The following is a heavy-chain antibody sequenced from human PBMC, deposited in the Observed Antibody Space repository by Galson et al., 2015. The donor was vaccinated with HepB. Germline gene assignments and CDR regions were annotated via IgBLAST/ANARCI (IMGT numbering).Heavy chain of an antibody. CDR2: ISAYNGNT. D-gene: IGHD6-19*01. CDR1: GGTFSSYA. J-gene: IGHJ6*02. CDR3: ARSHGWYLHHYGMDV. Sequence: SVKVSCKASGGTFSSYAISWVRQAPGQGLEWMGWISAYNGNTNYAQKLQGRVTMTTDTSTSTAYMELRSLRSDDTAVYYCARSHGWYLHHYGMDVWGQGTTVTVSS. V-gene: IGHV1-18*01.